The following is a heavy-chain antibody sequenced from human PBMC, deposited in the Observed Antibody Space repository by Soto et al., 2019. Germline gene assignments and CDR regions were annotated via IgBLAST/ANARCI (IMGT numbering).Heavy chain of an antibody. CDR2: ISYDGSNK. Sequence: QVQLVESGGGVVQPGRSLRLSCAASGFTFSSYGMHWVRQAPGKGLEWVAVISYDGSNKYYADSVKGRFTISRDNSKNTLYLQMNSLRAEDTAVYYCAKVRRPGGATKESDYFDYWGQVTLVTVSS. J-gene: IGHJ4*02. CDR1: GFTFSSYG. V-gene: IGHV3-30*18. D-gene: IGHD1-26*01. CDR3: AKVRRPGGATKESDYFDY.